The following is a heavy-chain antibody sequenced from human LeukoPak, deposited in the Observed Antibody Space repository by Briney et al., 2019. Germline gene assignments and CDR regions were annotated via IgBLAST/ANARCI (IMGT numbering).Heavy chain of an antibody. J-gene: IGHJ4*02. D-gene: IGHD2-15*01. Sequence: PGRSLRLSCAASGFTFSSYGMHWVRQAPGKGLEWVAVIWYDGSNKYYADSVKGRFTISRDNSKNTLYLQMNSLRAEDTALYYCAKDRGGGGSCIDYWGQGTLVTVSS. V-gene: IGHV3-33*06. CDR3: AKDRGGGGSCIDY. CDR2: IWYDGSNK. CDR1: GFTFSSYG.